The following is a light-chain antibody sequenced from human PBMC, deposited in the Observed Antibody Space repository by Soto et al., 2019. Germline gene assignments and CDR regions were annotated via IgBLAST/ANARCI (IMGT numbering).Light chain of an antibody. V-gene: IGLV1-51*02. CDR1: SSNIGNNY. CDR2: ENN. Sequence: QSALTQPPSVSAAPGQKVTISCSGSSSNIGNNYVSWYQQLPGTAPKLLIYENNKRPSGIPDRFSGSKSGTSATLGITGLQTGDEADYYCGTWDSSLSAPVVFGGGTKL. J-gene: IGLJ2*01. CDR3: GTWDSSLSAPVV.